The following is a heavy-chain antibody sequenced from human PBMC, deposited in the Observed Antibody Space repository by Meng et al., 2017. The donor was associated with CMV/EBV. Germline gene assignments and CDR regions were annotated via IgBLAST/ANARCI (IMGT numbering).Heavy chain of an antibody. CDR1: GFTFSSYE. V-gene: IGHV3-48*03. D-gene: IGHD3-3*01. J-gene: IGHJ6*02. CDR3: ARDRARSRYFWSGYYRGIRGYYYGMDV. CDR2: ISSSGSTI. Sequence: GESLKISCAASGFTFSSYEMNWVRQAPGKGLEWVSYISSSGSTIYYADSVKGRFTISRDKAKNSLYLQMNSLRAEDTAVYYCARDRARSRYFWSGYYRGIRGYYYGMDVWGQGTTVTVSS.